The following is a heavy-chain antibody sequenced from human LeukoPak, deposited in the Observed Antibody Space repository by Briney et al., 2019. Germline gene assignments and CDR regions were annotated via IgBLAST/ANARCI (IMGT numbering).Heavy chain of an antibody. V-gene: IGHV4-34*01. Sequence: SETLSLTCAVYGGSFSGYYWSWIRQPPGKGLEWIGEINHSGSTNYNPSLKSRVTISVDTSENQFSLKLSSVTAADTAVYYCARERMDYYDSSGSLCLDYWGQGTLVTVSS. CDR1: GGSFSGYY. CDR3: ARERMDYYDSSGSLCLDY. D-gene: IGHD3-22*01. CDR2: INHSGST. J-gene: IGHJ4*02.